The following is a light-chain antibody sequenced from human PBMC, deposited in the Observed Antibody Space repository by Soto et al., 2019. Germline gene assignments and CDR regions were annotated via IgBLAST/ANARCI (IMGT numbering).Light chain of an antibody. CDR2: YNH. J-gene: IGLJ2*01. V-gene: IGLV1-51*01. CDR3: GTWDSTLTALV. Sequence: QSVLTQPPSVSAAPGQKVTISCSGSSSNIGNNYVSWYQQLPGTAPKLLIYYNHNRPSGIPDRFSGSKSGTSATLGITGLQTGDEADYYCGTWDSTLTALVFGGGTKLTVL. CDR1: SSNIGNNY.